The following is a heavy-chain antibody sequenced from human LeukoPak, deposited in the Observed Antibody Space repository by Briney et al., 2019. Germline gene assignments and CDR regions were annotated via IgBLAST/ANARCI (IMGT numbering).Heavy chain of an antibody. Sequence: RESLKISCKASGYSFTNYWVAWVRQMPGKGLEWMGIINPGDSDTRYSPSFQGQVTISADKSISTAYLQWSSLKASDTAMYYCARTPYCTGGDCYSSALYYFDYWGQGTLVTVSS. D-gene: IGHD2-15*01. J-gene: IGHJ4*02. CDR3: ARTPYCTGGDCYSSALYYFDY. CDR1: GYSFTNYW. CDR2: INPGDSDT. V-gene: IGHV5-51*01.